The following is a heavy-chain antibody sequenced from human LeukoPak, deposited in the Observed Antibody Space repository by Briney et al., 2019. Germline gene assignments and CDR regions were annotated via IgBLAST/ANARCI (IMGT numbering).Heavy chain of an antibody. Sequence: PSETLSLTCTVSGGSISSYYWSWIRQPPGKGLEWIGYIYYSGSTNYNPSLKSRVTISVDTSKNQFSLKLSSVTAADTAVYYCARDYTYCSGGSCYSERVSWFDPWGQGTLVTVSS. CDR1: GGSISSYY. CDR3: ARDYTYCSGGSCYSERVSWFDP. V-gene: IGHV4-59*01. D-gene: IGHD2-15*01. J-gene: IGHJ5*02. CDR2: IYYSGST.